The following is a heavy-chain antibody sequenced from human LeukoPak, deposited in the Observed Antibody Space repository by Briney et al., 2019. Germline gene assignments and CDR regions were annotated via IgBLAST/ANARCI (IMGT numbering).Heavy chain of an antibody. CDR1: SRLNRRYY. V-gene: IGHV4-4*07. D-gene: IGHD1-1*01. CDR2: IYTSGST. CDR3: ARGTTLGDY. J-gene: IGHJ4*02. Sequence: SQTLSLMHTVWSRLNRRYYWSWIRHPGAKGLEWIGRIYTSGSTNYNPSLKSRVAISVDKSKNQFSLKLSSVTAADTAVYYCARGTTLGDYWGQGTLVTVSS.